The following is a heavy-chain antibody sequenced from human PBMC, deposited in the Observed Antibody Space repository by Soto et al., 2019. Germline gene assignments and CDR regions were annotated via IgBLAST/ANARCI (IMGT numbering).Heavy chain of an antibody. Sequence: QVQLQESGPGLVKPSQTLSLTCTVSGGSISSGGYYWSWIRQHPGKGLEWIGYIYHSGSTYYNPSLKSRVTISVDTSKNQFSLKLSSVTAADTAVYYCARVCGGDCHNAFDIWGQGTMVTVSS. CDR2: IYHSGST. J-gene: IGHJ3*02. V-gene: IGHV4-31*03. D-gene: IGHD2-21*02. CDR1: GGSISSGGYY. CDR3: ARVCGGDCHNAFDI.